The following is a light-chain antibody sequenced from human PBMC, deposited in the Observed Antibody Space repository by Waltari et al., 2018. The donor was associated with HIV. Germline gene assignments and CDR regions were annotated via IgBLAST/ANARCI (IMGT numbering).Light chain of an antibody. Sequence: QSALTQPASVSGSPGQSITISCVGTSRAIGASNYVSWYQHHPGEAPNLLIYEVNYRPSGVSNRFSGSKSGNTASLTISGLQAEDESHYYCCSYRSSKTVVFGGGTKVTVL. V-gene: IGLV2-14*01. CDR2: EVN. CDR1: SRAIGASNY. CDR3: CSYRSSKTVV. J-gene: IGLJ2*01.